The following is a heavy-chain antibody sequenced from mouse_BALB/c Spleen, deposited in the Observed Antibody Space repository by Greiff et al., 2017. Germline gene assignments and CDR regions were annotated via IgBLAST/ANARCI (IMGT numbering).Heavy chain of an antibody. J-gene: IGHJ3*01. CDR3: ARDRGDGYGFAY. V-gene: IGHV2-9*02. D-gene: IGHD2-3*01. CDR1: GFSLTSYG. Sequence: VKLMESGPGLVAPSQSLSITCTVSGFSLTSYGVHWVRQPPGKGLEWLGVIWAGGSTNYNSALMSRLSISKDNSKSQVFLKMNSLQTDDTAMYYCARDRGDGYGFAYWGQGTLVTVSA. CDR2: IWAGGST.